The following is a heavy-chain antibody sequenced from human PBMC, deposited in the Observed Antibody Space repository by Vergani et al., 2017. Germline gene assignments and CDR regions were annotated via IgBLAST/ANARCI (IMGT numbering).Heavy chain of an antibody. CDR3: ASHQIGRYTEY. CDR2: MYHSGDT. D-gene: IGHD1-14*01. J-gene: IGHJ4*02. Sequence: LQLQESGPGLVKPSETLSLTCRVSGESITSRLDYWRWMRQAPGKGLEGIGSMYHSGDTYYNPSLKIRATVSVDTAKHQISLQVTSGTAADTAIYFCASHQIGRYTEYWGQGTLVTVSS. V-gene: IGHV4-39*01. CDR1: GESITSRLDY.